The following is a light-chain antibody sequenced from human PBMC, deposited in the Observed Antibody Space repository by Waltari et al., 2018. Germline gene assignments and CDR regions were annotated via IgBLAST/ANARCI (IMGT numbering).Light chain of an antibody. V-gene: IGKV3-11*01. Sequence: EIVLTQSPATLSLSPGERATLSCRASQSVSNYLAWYQQKPGQTPRLLIYDVSNRATGIPARFSGSGSGTDFTLTISSLEPEDFVVYYCQQRRIRGTVGQGTKVEIK. CDR1: QSVSNY. CDR3: QQRRIRGT. CDR2: DVS. J-gene: IGKJ1*01.